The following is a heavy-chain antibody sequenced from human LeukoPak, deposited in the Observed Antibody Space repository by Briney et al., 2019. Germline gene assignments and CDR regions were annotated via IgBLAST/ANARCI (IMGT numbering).Heavy chain of an antibody. CDR1: SGSISTYY. CDR2: VYYSGST. V-gene: IGHV4-59*12. CDR3: AGDYGSGSYRFDY. J-gene: IGHJ4*02. D-gene: IGHD3-10*01. Sequence: SETLSLTCTVSSGSISTYYWSWIRQPPGKGLEWIGYVYYSGSTTYNPSLKSRLTISLDTSKNQFSLKLRSVTAADTAVYYCAGDYGSGSYRFDYWGQGTLVTVSS.